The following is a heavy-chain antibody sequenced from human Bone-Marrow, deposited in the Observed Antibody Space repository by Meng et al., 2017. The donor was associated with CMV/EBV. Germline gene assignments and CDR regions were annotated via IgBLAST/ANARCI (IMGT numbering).Heavy chain of an antibody. CDR2: ISYDGGNK. CDR1: RFTFSSYA. Sequence: GESLKISCAASRFTFSSYAMHWVRQAPGKGLEWVAVISYDGGNKYYADSVKGRFTISRDNSKNTLYLQMGSLRAGDTAVYYCARGLLMGPTTGIYYWGQGTLVTVSS. V-gene: IGHV3-30-3*01. J-gene: IGHJ4*02. D-gene: IGHD1-26*01. CDR3: ARGLLMGPTTGIYY.